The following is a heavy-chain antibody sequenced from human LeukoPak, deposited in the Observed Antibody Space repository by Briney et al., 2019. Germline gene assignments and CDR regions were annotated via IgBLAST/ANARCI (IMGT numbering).Heavy chain of an antibody. V-gene: IGHV1-18*01. CDR1: GYTFTSYG. J-gene: IGHJ4*02. Sequence: ASVKVSCTASGYTFTSYGISWVRQAPGQGLEWMGWISAYNGNTNYAQKLQGRVTMTTDTSTSTAYMELRSLRSDDTAVYYCARVTTLKQWLVPDDCWGQGTLVTVSS. CDR3: ARVTTLKQWLVPDDC. D-gene: IGHD6-19*01. CDR2: ISAYNGNT.